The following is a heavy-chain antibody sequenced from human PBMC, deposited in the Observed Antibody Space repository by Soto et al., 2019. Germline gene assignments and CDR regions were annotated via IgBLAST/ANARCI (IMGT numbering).Heavy chain of an antibody. Sequence: QVQLVESGGGLVKPGGSPRLSCAASGFSFSDYYMSWIRQAPGKGLEWVSYISSSDNTIYYADSVKGRFTISRDNAKNSLYLQMNSLRAEDTAMYYCARYSSGTYSHFDYWGQGTLVTVSS. V-gene: IGHV3-11*01. CDR1: GFSFSDYY. CDR2: ISSSDNTI. D-gene: IGHD1-26*01. CDR3: ARYSSGTYSHFDY. J-gene: IGHJ4*02.